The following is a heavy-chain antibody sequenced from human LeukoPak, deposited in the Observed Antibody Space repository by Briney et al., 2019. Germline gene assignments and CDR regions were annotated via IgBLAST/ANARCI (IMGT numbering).Heavy chain of an antibody. CDR2: IYYSGST. CDR3: ARVHYGLFRDFDY. Sequence: PSETLSLTCTVSGGSISSSSYYWGWIRQPPGKGLEWIGSIYYSGSTYYNPSLKSRVTISVDTSKNQFSLKLSSVTAADTAVYYCARVHYGLFRDFDYWGQGTLVTVSS. CDR1: GGSISSSSYY. J-gene: IGHJ4*02. D-gene: IGHD3/OR15-3a*01. V-gene: IGHV4-39*07.